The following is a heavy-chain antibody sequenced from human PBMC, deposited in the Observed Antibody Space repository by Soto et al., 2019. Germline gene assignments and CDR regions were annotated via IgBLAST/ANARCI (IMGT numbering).Heavy chain of an antibody. CDR2: IKQDGSEK. CDR1: GITFNKYW. J-gene: IGHJ4*02. D-gene: IGHD6-19*01. Sequence: GGSMRRSPAASGITFNKYWISWGRQAPGKGLEWVASIKQDGSEKYYVDSVKGRFTISRDNAKNSLYLQMNSLRAEDTAVYYCASTEAVVGYWGQGTLVTVSS. V-gene: IGHV3-7*03. CDR3: ASTEAVVGY.